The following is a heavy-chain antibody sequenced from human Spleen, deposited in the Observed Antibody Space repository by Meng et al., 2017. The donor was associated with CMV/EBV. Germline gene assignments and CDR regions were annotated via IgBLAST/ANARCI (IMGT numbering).Heavy chain of an antibody. Sequence: GGSLRLSCAASGFTFSGSAVHWVRHTSGKGLEWVGRIRREGDTYATAYGASVTGRFIISRDDSKNTAFLQMNSLKTEDTAVYYCTRLLDAIDVWGQGTTVTVSS. CDR2: IRREGDTYAT. CDR1: GFTFSGSA. J-gene: IGHJ6*02. CDR3: TRLLDAIDV. V-gene: IGHV3-73*01.